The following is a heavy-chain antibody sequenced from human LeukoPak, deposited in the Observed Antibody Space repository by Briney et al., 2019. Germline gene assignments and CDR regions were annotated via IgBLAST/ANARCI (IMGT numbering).Heavy chain of an antibody. CDR3: ARITRRVGAHTGVSDAFDI. Sequence: PGGSLRLSCAASGFTFSSYSMNWVRQAPGKGREGGSAISSNSSYIYYADSLKGRFTISRDNAKNSLYLQMNSLRDEDTALYYCARITRRVGAHTGVSDAFDIWGQGTMVTVSS. J-gene: IGHJ3*02. V-gene: IGHV3-21*01. CDR1: GFTFSSYS. CDR2: ISSNSSYI. D-gene: IGHD1-26*01.